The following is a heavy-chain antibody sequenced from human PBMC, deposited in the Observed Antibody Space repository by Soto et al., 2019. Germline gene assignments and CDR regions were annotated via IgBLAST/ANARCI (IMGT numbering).Heavy chain of an antibody. D-gene: IGHD6-19*01. CDR3: VKDGSSGWPYFYDMDV. Sequence: ESGGGVVQPGRSLRLSCAASGFTFRSYGMHWVRQAPGKGLEWVAVISYDGRNKYYADAVKGRFTISRDNSKNTLYLQMSSLRAEDTAVYYCVKDGSSGWPYFYDMDVWGQGTTVTVSS. V-gene: IGHV3-30*18. CDR2: ISYDGRNK. J-gene: IGHJ6*02. CDR1: GFTFRSYG.